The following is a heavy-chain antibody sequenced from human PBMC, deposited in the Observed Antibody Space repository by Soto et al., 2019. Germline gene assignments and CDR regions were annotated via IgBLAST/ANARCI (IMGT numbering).Heavy chain of an antibody. Sequence: PGGSLRLSCTASGFTFGDYAMSWFRQAPGKGLEWVGFIRSKAYGGTTEYAASVKGRFTISRDDSKSIAYLQMNSLKTEDTAVYYCTRGESFPYYYYYGRDVWGQGTTFTVSS. J-gene: IGHJ6*02. V-gene: IGHV3-49*03. CDR2: IRSKAYGGTT. CDR1: GFTFGDYA. CDR3: TRGESFPYYYYYGRDV.